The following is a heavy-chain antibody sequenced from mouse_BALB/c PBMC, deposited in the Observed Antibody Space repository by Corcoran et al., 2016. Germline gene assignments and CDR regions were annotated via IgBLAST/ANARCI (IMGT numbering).Heavy chain of an antibody. V-gene: IGHV1-18*01. Sequence: EVLLQQSGPELVKPGASVKIPCKASGYTFTDYNLDWVKQSHGKSLEWIGDINPNNGGTIFNQKFKDKATLTVDKSSSTAYMELRSLTSEDTAVYYCARRDYFGSSPFDYWGQGTTLTVSS. CDR1: GYTFTDYN. CDR3: ARRDYFGSSPFDY. D-gene: IGHD1-1*01. CDR2: INPNNGGT. J-gene: IGHJ2*01.